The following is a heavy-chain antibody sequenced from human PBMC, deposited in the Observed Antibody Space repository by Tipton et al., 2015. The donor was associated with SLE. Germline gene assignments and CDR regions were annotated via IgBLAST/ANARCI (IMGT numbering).Heavy chain of an antibody. J-gene: IGHJ4*02. CDR1: GGSISSSKYY. CDR3: ARGGASVLIRNCYFDY. D-gene: IGHD2-8*01. CDR2: IYSSGST. Sequence: LRLSCTVSGGSISSSKYYWGWIRQPPGKGLEWIGSIYSSGSTYYNPSLKSRVSISVDTSKNQFFLNLRSVTAADTAVYFCARGGASVLIRNCYFDYWGQGSLVTVSS. V-gene: IGHV4-39*07.